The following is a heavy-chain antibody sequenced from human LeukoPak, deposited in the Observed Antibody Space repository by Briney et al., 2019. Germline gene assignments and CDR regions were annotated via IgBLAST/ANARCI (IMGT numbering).Heavy chain of an antibody. Sequence: SGPTLVHPTPPLTLTCTFSGFSLSTSGVGVGWIRQPPGKALEWLALIYWDDDKRYNSSLKSRLTITKDTSKNQVVLTMTNVDPVDTATYYCVHRRIYSPFDYWGQGALVTVSS. CDR1: GFSLSTSGVG. CDR2: IYWDDDK. J-gene: IGHJ4*02. V-gene: IGHV2-5*02. CDR3: VHRRIYSPFDY. D-gene: IGHD4-11*01.